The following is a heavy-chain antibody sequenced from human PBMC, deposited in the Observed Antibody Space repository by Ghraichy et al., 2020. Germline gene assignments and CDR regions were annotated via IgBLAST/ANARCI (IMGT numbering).Heavy chain of an antibody. V-gene: IGHV3-23*01. CDR1: GFTFSTYA. D-gene: IGHD6-13*01. CDR2: ISASGSST. J-gene: IGHJ3*02. CDR3: AKDRLWESSSWSEGVAAFDI. Sequence: GGSLRLSCAASGFTFSTYAMSWVRQAPGKGLEWVSTISASGSSTYYADSVKGRFTISSDSSKNTLSLQMNSLTAEATAIYYCAKDRLWESSSWSEGVAAFDIGGQGTMVTVSS.